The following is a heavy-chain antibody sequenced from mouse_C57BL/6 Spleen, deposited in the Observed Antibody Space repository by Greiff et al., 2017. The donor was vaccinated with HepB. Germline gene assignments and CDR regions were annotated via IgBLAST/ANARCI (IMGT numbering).Heavy chain of an antibody. Sequence: QVQLQQPGAELVKPGASVKMSCKASGYTFTSYWITWVKQRPGQGLEWIGEIYPGSGSTTYNEKFKSKATLTVDTSSSTAYMQLSSLTSEDSAVYYCARREIYYGNYDWFAYWGQGTRVTVSA. J-gene: IGHJ3*01. CDR3: ARREIYYGNYDWFAY. CDR2: IYPGSGST. CDR1: GYTFTSYW. V-gene: IGHV1-55*01. D-gene: IGHD2-1*01.